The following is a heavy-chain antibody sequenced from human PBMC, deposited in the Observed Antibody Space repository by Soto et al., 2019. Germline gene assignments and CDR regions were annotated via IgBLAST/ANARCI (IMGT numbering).Heavy chain of an antibody. Sequence: QVQLQESGPGLVKASETLSLTCTVSGGSINDFYWSWIRQPPGKGLEWIGYIYYSGSTDYNPSLKGRVTISVDTSKNQFSLKLRSVTAADTAVYYRARVGGVAARTFDYWGQGTLVTVSS. V-gene: IGHV4-59*01. CDR2: IYYSGST. CDR1: GGSINDFY. J-gene: IGHJ4*02. D-gene: IGHD6-6*01. CDR3: ARVGGVAARTFDY.